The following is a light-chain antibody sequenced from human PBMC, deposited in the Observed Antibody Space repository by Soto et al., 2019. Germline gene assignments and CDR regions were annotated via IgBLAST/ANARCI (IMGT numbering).Light chain of an antibody. V-gene: IGLV2-14*01. CDR3: SSYTNINTRAGV. CDR1: SGDIGSYNR. Sequence: QSVLTQPASVSGSPGQSITISCTGTSGDIGSYNRVSWYQQHPGKAPKLIIYEVTDRPSGVSNRFSGSKSGNTASLTISGVQAEDEAEYYCSSYTNINTRAGVFGTGTKLTVL. CDR2: EVT. J-gene: IGLJ1*01.